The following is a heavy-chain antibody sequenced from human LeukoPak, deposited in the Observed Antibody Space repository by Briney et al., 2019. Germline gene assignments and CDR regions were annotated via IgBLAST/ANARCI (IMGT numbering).Heavy chain of an antibody. J-gene: IGHJ6*02. CDR3: ARDWRGVPGTARYYYFGMDV. CDR1: GGSIGSYY. D-gene: IGHD6-13*01. CDR2: VYYNGIT. Sequence: SGTLSLTCTVSGGSIGSYYWSWIRQPPGKGLEGIGYVYYNGITNDNPSLKSRVTISVDTSKIQFSLRLTSVTAADTAVYYCARDWRGVPGTARYYYFGMDVWGQGATVTVSS. V-gene: IGHV4-59*01.